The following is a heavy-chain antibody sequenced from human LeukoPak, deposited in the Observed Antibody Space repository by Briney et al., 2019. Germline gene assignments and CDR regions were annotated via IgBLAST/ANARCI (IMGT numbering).Heavy chain of an antibody. CDR3: AKDGSYVYRGYLDY. D-gene: IGHD4-23*01. V-gene: IGHV3-9*01. J-gene: IGHJ4*02. Sequence: QPGGSLRLSCAASGFTFDDYAMHWVRQAPGKGLEWVSGIRWNSGSIGYADSVQGRFTISRDNAKNSLYLQMNSLRAEDTALYYCAKDGSYVYRGYLDYWGLGTLVTVSS. CDR1: GFTFDDYA. CDR2: IRWNSGSI.